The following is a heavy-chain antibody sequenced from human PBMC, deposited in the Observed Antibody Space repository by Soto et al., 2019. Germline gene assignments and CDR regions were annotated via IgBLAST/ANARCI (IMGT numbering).Heavy chain of an antibody. CDR2: ISSDGTKK. CDR3: AREGTRVRADVMDV. CDR1: GFTFSRHA. D-gene: IGHD3-10*01. J-gene: IGHJ6*02. V-gene: IGHV3-30*04. Sequence: QVPLVESGGGVVQPGRSLRLSCAASGFTFSRHAMHWVRQAPGKGLEWVAIISSDGTKKYYADSVKGRFTISRDNSKNTLYLQMDGLRPEDTAVYFCAREGTRVRADVMDVWGQGTTVTVSS.